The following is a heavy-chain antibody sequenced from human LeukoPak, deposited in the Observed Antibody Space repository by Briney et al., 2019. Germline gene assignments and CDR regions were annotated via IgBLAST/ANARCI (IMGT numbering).Heavy chain of an antibody. V-gene: IGHV4-61*02. Sequence: KSSQTLSLTCTVSGGSIRSGSYYWRWIRQPAGKGLEWIGRIYTSGSTNYNPSLKSRVTISVDTSKNQFSLKLSSVTAADTAVYYCARDHDYGDYYEYWGQGTLVTVSS. D-gene: IGHD4-17*01. CDR2: IYTSGST. CDR3: ARDHDYGDYYEY. CDR1: GGSIRSGSYY. J-gene: IGHJ4*02.